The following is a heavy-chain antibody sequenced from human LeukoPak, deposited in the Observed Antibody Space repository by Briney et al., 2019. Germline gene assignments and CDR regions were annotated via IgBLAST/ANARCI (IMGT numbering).Heavy chain of an antibody. CDR3: AKSSGSWYSSHFDY. V-gene: IGHV3-30*04. Sequence: GRSLRLSCAASGFTFSSYAMHWVRQAPGKGLEWVAVISYDGSNKYYADSVKGRFTISRDNSKNTLYLQMNSLRAEDTAVYYCAKSSGSWYSSHFDYWGQGTLVTVSS. CDR2: ISYDGSNK. J-gene: IGHJ4*02. CDR1: GFTFSSYA. D-gene: IGHD6-13*01.